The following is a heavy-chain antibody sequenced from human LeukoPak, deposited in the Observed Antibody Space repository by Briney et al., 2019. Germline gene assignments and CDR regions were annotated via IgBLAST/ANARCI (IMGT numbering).Heavy chain of an antibody. J-gene: IGHJ6*03. CDR2: MNPNCGNT. CDR1: GGTFSSYA. D-gene: IGHD3-10*01. V-gene: IGHV1-8*02. Sequence: ASVKVSCKASGGTFSSYAINWVRQATGQGLEWMGWMNPNCGNTGYAQKFQGRVTMARNTSISTAYMELSSLRSEDTAVYYCARGRRTYYYGLGSYYKRYYYYYYMDVWGKGTTVTISS. CDR3: ARGRRTYYYGLGSYYKRYYYYYYMDV.